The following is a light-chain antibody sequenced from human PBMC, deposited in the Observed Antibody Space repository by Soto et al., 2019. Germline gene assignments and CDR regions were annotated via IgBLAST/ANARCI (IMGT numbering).Light chain of an antibody. Sequence: QSALTQPRSVSGSPGQSVTISCTGTSSDVGGYNYVSWYQQHPGKAPKPMIYDVSKRPSGVPDRFSGSKSGNTASLTISGLQAEDEADYYCCSYAGIRYVFGTGTKLTVL. CDR1: SSDVGGYNY. CDR3: CSYAGIRYV. CDR2: DVS. V-gene: IGLV2-11*01. J-gene: IGLJ1*01.